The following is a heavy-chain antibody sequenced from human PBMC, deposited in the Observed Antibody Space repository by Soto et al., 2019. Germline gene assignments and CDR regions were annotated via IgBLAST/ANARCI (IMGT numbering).Heavy chain of an antibody. V-gene: IGHV1-69*06. J-gene: IGHJ6*02. D-gene: IGHD6-6*01. CDR1: GGTFSSYA. CDR2: IIPIFGTA. CDR3: ARIRGIAARLNYYYGMDV. Sequence: VASVKVSCKASGGTFSSYAISWVRQAPGQGLEWMGGIIPIFGTANYAQKFQGRVTITADKSTSTAYMELSSLRSEDTAVYYCARIRGIAARLNYYYGMDVWGQGTTVTVSS.